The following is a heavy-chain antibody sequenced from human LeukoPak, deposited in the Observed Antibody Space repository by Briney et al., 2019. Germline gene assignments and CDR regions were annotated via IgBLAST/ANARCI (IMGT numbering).Heavy chain of an antibody. CDR2: IYSGGST. D-gene: IGHD2-2*02. Sequence: GGSLRLSCAASGFTFRTYSMSWVRQAPGKGLEWVSVIYSGGSTYYADSVKGRFTISRHNSKNTLYLQMNSLRAEDTAVYYCAKDIPLYCSSTSCYNGGFDPWGQGTLVTVSS. V-gene: IGHV3-53*01. CDR1: GFTFRTYS. CDR3: AKDIPLYCSSTSCYNGGFDP. J-gene: IGHJ5*02.